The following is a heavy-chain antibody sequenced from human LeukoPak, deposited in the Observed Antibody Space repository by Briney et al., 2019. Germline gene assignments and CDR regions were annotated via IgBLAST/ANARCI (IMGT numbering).Heavy chain of an antibody. D-gene: IGHD3-22*01. J-gene: IGHJ4*02. CDR3: TTDTGDYYDSSGYYYGDY. CDR1: GFTFSNAW. CDR2: IKSKTDGGTT. V-gene: IGHV3-15*01. Sequence: GGSLRLSCAASGFTFSNAWMSWVRQAPGKGLEWVGRIKSKTDGGTTDYAAPVKGRFTISRDDSKNTLYLQMNSLKTEDTAVYYCTTDTGDYYDSSGYYYGDYWGQGTLVTVSS.